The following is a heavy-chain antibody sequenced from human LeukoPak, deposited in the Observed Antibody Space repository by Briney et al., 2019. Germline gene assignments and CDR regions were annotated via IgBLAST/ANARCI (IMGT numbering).Heavy chain of an antibody. V-gene: IGHV3-23*01. D-gene: IGHD3-10*01. CDR2: ISGSGGST. J-gene: IGHJ4*02. CDR1: GFTFSSYA. CDR3: AKYTYYYGSGSYYPGGVDY. Sequence: GGSLRPSCAASGFTFSSYAMSWVRQAPGKGLEWVSAISGSGGSTYYADSVKGRFTISRDNSKNTLYLQMNSLRAEDTAVYYCAKYTYYYGSGSYYPGGVDYWGQGTLVTVSS.